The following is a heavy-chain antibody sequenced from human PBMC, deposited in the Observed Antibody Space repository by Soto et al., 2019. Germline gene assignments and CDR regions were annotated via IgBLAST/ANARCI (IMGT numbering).Heavy chain of an antibody. CDR3: VKERADFVTVPHATSGMDV. CDR1: GFTFNKFG. CDR2: VSYDGNHD. Sequence: QVHLVESGGGVVQPGGSLRLSCTASGFTFNKFGMHWVRQTPGKGLEWVAAVSYDGNHDFYADSVRGRLIISRDNSKNTLSLQLNTRSPDDTAVYYCVKERADFVTVPHATSGMDVWGPGTTVTVSS. D-gene: IGHD3-3*01. V-gene: IGHV3-30*18. J-gene: IGHJ6*02.